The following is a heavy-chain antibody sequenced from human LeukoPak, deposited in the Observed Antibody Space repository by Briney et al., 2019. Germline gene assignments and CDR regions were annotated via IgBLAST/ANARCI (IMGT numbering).Heavy chain of an antibody. V-gene: IGHV4-34*01. Sequence: PSETLSLTCAVYGGSFSGYYWSWIRQPPGKGLEWIGEINHSGSTNYNPSLKSRVTISVDTSKNQFSLKLSSVTAADTAVYYCASSILGYCSGGSCYPHYCGQGTLVTVSS. CDR1: GGSFSGYY. CDR3: ASSILGYCSGGSCYPHY. J-gene: IGHJ4*02. CDR2: INHSGST. D-gene: IGHD2-15*01.